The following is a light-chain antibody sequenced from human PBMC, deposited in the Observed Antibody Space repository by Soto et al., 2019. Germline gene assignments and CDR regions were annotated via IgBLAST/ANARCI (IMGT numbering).Light chain of an antibody. CDR1: QSVSSW. CDR2: DAS. CDR3: QQYNSFPYT. Sequence: IQMTQSPSTLSASLGDRITITCRASQSVSSWLAWYQQKPGRVAKLLIYDASTLESGVPSTFGGSGSGTEFTLTINSLQPEDFATYFCQQYNSFPYTFGQGTKVDIK. V-gene: IGKV1-5*01. J-gene: IGKJ2*01.